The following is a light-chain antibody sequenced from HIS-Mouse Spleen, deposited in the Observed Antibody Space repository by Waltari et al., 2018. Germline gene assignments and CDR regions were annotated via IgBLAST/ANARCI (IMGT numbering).Light chain of an antibody. Sequence: QSVLTQPPSVSGAPGQRVTTSCTGSSSNIGAGYDVPWYQQLPRTAPQPPIYGNSNRPSGVPDRFSGSKSGTSASLAITGLQAEDEADYYCQSYDSSLSGVVFGGGTKLTVL. CDR2: GNS. CDR3: QSYDSSLSGVV. CDR1: SSNIGAGYD. V-gene: IGLV1-40*01. J-gene: IGLJ2*01.